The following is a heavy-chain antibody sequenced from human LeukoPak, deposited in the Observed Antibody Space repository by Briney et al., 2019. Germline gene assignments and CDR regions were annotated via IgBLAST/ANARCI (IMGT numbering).Heavy chain of an antibody. CDR3: ARQRQPGDWALAY. CDR1: GFTFSSSW. CDR2: IKHDGSEK. J-gene: IGHJ4*02. V-gene: IGHV3-7*01. D-gene: IGHD6-25*01. Sequence: GGSLRPSCAASGFTFSSSWMTWVRQAPGKGLEWVANIKHDGSEKYYVDSVKGRFTISRDNAKNSLYLQMISLRVEDTAVYYCARQRQPGDWALAYWGQGTLVTVSS.